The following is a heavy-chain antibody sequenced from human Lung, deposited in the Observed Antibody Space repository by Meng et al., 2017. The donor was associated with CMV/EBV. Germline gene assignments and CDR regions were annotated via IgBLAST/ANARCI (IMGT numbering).Heavy chain of an antibody. J-gene: IGHJ4*02. CDR1: GFTFSSYG. CDR3: AKTEYYYDSSGYWGVDY. D-gene: IGHD3-22*01. V-gene: IGHV3-33*06. Sequence: GESLKISCAASGFTFSSYGMHWVRQAPGKGLEWVAVIWYDGSNKYYADSVKGRFTISRDNSKNTLYLQMNSLRAEDTAVYYCAKTEYYYDSSGYWGVDYWGQGTLVTGSS. CDR2: IWYDGSNK.